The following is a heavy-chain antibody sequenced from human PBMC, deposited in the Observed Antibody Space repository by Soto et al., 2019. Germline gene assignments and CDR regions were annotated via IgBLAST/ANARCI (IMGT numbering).Heavy chain of an antibody. D-gene: IGHD1-26*01. V-gene: IGHV1-3*01. Sequence: ASVKVSCKASGYTFTSYAMHWVRQAPGQRLEWMGWINAGNGNTKYSQKFQGRVTITRDTSASTAYMELSSLRSEDTAVYYCARVRGSQGSFDYWGQGTLVTVSS. CDR1: GYTFTSYA. J-gene: IGHJ4*02. CDR3: ARVRGSQGSFDY. CDR2: INAGNGNT.